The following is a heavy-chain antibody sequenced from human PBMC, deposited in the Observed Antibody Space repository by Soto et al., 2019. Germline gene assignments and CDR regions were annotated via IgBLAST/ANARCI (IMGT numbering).Heavy chain of an antibody. J-gene: IGHJ5*02. Sequence: PSETLSLTCTVSGGSITYYSGVWIRQPAGKGLEWIGRIFSSGSTNYNPSLKGRITMSLDTSKNQFSLKLNSATATDTAVYFCARDQGVVVTADNWFDPWGQGILVTVSS. V-gene: IGHV4-4*07. CDR3: ARDQGVVVTADNWFDP. D-gene: IGHD2-21*02. CDR1: GGSITYYS. CDR2: IFSSGST.